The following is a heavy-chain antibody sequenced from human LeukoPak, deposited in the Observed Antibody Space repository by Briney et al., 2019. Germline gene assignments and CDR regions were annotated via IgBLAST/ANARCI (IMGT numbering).Heavy chain of an antibody. CDR2: ISGSGSST. Sequence: GGSLRLSCAASGFTFSSYAMSWVRQAPGKGLEWVSAISGSGSSTYYADSVKGRFTISRDNSKNTLYLQMNSLRAEDTAVYYCAKGRANWDRYYFDYWGQGTLVTVSS. CDR3: AKGRANWDRYYFDY. V-gene: IGHV3-23*01. J-gene: IGHJ4*02. CDR1: GFTFSSYA. D-gene: IGHD7-27*01.